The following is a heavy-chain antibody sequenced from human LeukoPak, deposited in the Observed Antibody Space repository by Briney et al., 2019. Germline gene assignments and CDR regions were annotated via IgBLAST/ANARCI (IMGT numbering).Heavy chain of an antibody. Sequence: GGSLRLSCAVSGFPFNNAWMGWVRQAPGKGLEWVGRITSKTDGGATDYAAPVKGRLTISRDDSKNTLYLQMNSLKSEDTAIYYCTTYLTTRGQGTLVAVSS. CDR1: GFPFNNAW. CDR2: ITSKTDGGAT. CDR3: TTYLTT. V-gene: IGHV3-15*01. J-gene: IGHJ4*02. D-gene: IGHD4/OR15-4a*01.